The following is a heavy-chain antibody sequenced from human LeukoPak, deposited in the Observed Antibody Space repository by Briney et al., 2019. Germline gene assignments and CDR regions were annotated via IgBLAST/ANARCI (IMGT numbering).Heavy chain of an antibody. D-gene: IGHD3-16*01. V-gene: IGHV3-23*01. J-gene: IGHJ4*02. CDR3: AKEGTHGLGFDY. CDR1: GFTFSSYA. Sequence: PGGSLGLSCAASGFTFSSYAMSWVRQAPGKGLEWVSAISGSGGSTYYADSVKGRFTISRDNSKNTLYLQMNSLRAEDTALYYCAKEGTHGLGFDYWGQGTLVTVSS. CDR2: ISGSGGST.